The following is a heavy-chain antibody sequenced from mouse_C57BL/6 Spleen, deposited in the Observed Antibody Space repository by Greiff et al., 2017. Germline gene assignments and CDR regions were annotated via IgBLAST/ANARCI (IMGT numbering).Heavy chain of an antibody. CDR3: ASYYGSSYRFAY. CDR2: ILPGSGST. CDR1: GYTFTGYW. J-gene: IGHJ3*01. V-gene: IGHV1-9*01. Sequence: QVQLQQSGAELMKPGASVKLSCKATGYTFTGYWIEWVKQRPGHGLEWIGEILPGSGSTNYNEKFKGKATFTADTSSNTAYMQLSSLTTEDSAIYYCASYYGSSYRFAYWGQVTLVTVSA. D-gene: IGHD1-1*01.